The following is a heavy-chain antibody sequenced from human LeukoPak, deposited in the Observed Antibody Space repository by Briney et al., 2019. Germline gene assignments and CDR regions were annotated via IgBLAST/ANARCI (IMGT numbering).Heavy chain of an antibody. CDR3: ARGGDLRYFDWLLFH. CDR1: GFTFSSYW. D-gene: IGHD3-9*01. CDR2: IKQDGSEK. Sequence: PGGSLRLSCAASGFTFSSYWMSWVRQAPGKGLEWVANIKQDGSEKYYVDSVKGRFTISRDNAKNSLYLQMNSLRAEDTAVYYCARGGDLRYFDWLLFHWGQGTLVTVSS. V-gene: IGHV3-7*01. J-gene: IGHJ4*02.